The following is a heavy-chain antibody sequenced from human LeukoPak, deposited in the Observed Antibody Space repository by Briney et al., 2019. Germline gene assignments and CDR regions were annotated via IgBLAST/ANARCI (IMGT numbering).Heavy chain of an antibody. Sequence: ASETLSLTCTVSGGSISSGGYYWSWIRQHPGKGLEWIGYIYYSGSTYYNPSLKSRVTMSVDTSKNQFSLKLSSVTAADTAVYYCARGAGDWSSFDYWGQGALVTVSS. CDR3: ARGAGDWSSFDY. CDR1: GGSISSGGYY. CDR2: IYYSGST. V-gene: IGHV4-31*03. D-gene: IGHD3-3*01. J-gene: IGHJ4*02.